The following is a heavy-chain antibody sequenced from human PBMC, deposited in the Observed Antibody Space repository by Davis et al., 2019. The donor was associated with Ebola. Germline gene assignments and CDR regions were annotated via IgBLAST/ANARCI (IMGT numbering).Heavy chain of an antibody. Sequence: SETLSLTCTVSGGSISSYYWSWIRQPPGKGLEWIGYIYYSGSTNYNPSLKSRVTISVDTSKNQFSLKLSSVTAADTAVYYCARDRLYSSGGYYYYYGMDVWGQGTTVTVSS. CDR1: GGSISSYY. D-gene: IGHD6-19*01. V-gene: IGHV4-59*01. J-gene: IGHJ6*02. CDR3: ARDRLYSSGGYYYYYGMDV. CDR2: IYYSGST.